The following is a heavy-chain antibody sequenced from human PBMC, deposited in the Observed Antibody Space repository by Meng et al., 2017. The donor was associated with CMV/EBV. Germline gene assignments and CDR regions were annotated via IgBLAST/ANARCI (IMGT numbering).Heavy chain of an antibody. CDR1: GGSISSSSYY. CDR3: ARDRDMYSSSWYPFDY. Sequence: GSLRLSCTVSGGSISSSSYYWGWIRQPPGKGLEWIGSIYYSGSTYYNPSLKSRVTISVDTSKNQFSLKLSSVTAADTAVYYRARDRDMYSSSWYPFDYWGQGTLVTVSS. V-gene: IGHV4-39*07. D-gene: IGHD6-13*01. J-gene: IGHJ4*02. CDR2: IYYSGST.